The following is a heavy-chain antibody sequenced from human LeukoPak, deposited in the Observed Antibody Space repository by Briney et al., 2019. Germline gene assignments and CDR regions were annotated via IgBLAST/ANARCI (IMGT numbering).Heavy chain of an antibody. CDR2: IDQYGREK. CDR3: ARADSHGSILDY. V-gene: IGHV3-7*04. CDR1: GFTFSNYW. D-gene: IGHD5-18*01. Sequence: GGSLRLSCAASGFTFSNYWMSWVRQAPGKGLEWVASIDQYGREKYYVDSVRGRFTFSRDNTKNSLHLQMSSLRDEATDVYYCARADSHGSILDYWGQGTRVTVSS. J-gene: IGHJ4*02.